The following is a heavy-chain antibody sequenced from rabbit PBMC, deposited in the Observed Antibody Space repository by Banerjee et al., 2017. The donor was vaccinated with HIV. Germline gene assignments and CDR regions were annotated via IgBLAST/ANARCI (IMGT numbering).Heavy chain of an antibody. Sequence: QEQLVESGGGLVQPEGSLTLTCTASGFSFSSSVYMWWVRQAPGKGLEWIGCIYVGASADTYYASWAKGRFTITRSTSLNTVTLQLNSLTAADTATYFCARIYVGYNGYDYGNLWGPGTLVTVS. J-gene: IGHJ4*01. D-gene: IGHD6-1*01. V-gene: IGHV1S45*01. CDR3: ARIYVGYNGYDYGNL. CDR2: IYVGASADT. CDR1: GFSFSSSVY.